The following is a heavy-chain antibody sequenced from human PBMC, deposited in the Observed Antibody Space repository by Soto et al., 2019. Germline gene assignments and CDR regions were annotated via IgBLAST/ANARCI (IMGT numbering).Heavy chain of an antibody. D-gene: IGHD3-22*01. CDR1: GGSISSGGYY. J-gene: IGHJ4*02. CDR2: IYYSGST. Sequence: SETLSLTCTVSGGSISSGGYYWSWIRQHPGKGLEWIGYIYYSGSTYYNPSLKSRVTISVDTSKNQFSLKLSSVTAADTAVYYCARDTSDSSGYYFDYWGQGTLVTVSS. CDR3: ARDTSDSSGYYFDY. V-gene: IGHV4-31*03.